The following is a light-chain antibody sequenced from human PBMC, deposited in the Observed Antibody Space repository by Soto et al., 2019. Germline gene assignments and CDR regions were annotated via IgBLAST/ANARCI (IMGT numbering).Light chain of an antibody. CDR1: QTVSNNY. CDR3: QQRSNWLWT. Sequence: EIVLTQSPCTLSLSQGERATLSCRASQTVSNNYLAWYQQKPGQAPRLLIYDASNRATGIPARFSGSGSGTDFTLTISSLEPEDFAVYYCQQRSNWLWTFGQGTKVDIK. CDR2: DAS. V-gene: IGKV3-11*01. J-gene: IGKJ1*01.